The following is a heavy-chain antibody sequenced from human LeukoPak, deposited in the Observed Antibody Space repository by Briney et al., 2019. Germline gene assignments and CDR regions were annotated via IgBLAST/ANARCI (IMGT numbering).Heavy chain of an antibody. CDR1: GFTLSSYA. D-gene: IGHD5-24*01. Sequence: GGSLRLSCAASGFTLSSYAMSWVRQAPGKGLEWVSAISDTGNTYHADSVKGRFTISRDSSKNTLFLQMNSLTAEDTAVYYCARDGYSNYFYIDVWGKGTTVTVSS. CDR2: ISDTGNT. J-gene: IGHJ6*03. V-gene: IGHV3-23*01. CDR3: ARDGYSNYFYIDV.